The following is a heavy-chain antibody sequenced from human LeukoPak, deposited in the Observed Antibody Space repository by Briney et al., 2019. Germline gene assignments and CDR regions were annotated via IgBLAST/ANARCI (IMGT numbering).Heavy chain of an antibody. Sequence: SEPLPLICTVSDAPIGSTSYQWWWIRQPPGKGLEWLGSFYYSGSFLYTAPLKSRLTMSADTSKNQLSLNLTSVTAADTAIYYCGRYFLDFDLWGQGTLVTVAS. CDR3: GRYFLDFDL. V-gene: IGHV4-39*01. J-gene: IGHJ4*02. CDR1: DAPIGSTSYQ. D-gene: IGHD3-9*01. CDR2: FYYSGSF.